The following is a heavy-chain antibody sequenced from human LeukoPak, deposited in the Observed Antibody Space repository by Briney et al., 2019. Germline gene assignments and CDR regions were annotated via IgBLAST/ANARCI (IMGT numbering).Heavy chain of an antibody. J-gene: IGHJ6*02. CDR1: GFIFSYAW. D-gene: IGHD2-15*01. CDR2: IKSKTDGGTT. CDR3: TTDRGYCSGGSCYNNYYYYGMDV. V-gene: IGHV3-15*01. Sequence: GGSLRLSCAASGFIFSYAWMSWVRQAPGKGLEWVGRIKSKTDGGTTDYAAPVKGRFTISRDGSKNTLFLQMNSLKTEDTAIYYCTTDRGYCSGGSCYNNYYYYGMDVWGQGTTVTVSS.